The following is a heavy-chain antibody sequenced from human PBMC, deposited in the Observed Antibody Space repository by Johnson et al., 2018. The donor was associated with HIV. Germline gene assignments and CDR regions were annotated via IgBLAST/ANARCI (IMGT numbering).Heavy chain of an antibody. Sequence: QVQLVESGGGLVQPGGSLRVSCAASGFTFSSYGMHWVRQAPGKGLEWVAIVSYDGSNKYYADSVKGRFTISRDNSKNTLYLQMNSLRAEDTAVYYCANPTGSDAFDIWGQGTMVTVSS. CDR3: ANPTGSDAFDI. V-gene: IGHV3-30*18. J-gene: IGHJ3*02. D-gene: IGHD1-1*01. CDR2: VSYDGSNK. CDR1: GFTFSSYG.